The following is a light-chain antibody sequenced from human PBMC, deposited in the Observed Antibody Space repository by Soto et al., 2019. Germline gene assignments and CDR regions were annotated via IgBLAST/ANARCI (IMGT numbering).Light chain of an antibody. CDR2: EVN. V-gene: IGLV2-23*02. J-gene: IGLJ2*01. CDR1: SSDVGTYNL. CDR3: CSYAGSHSFVV. Sequence: QSALTQPASVSGSRGQSITISCTGTSSDVGTYNLVTWFQQHPGKAPKVIIYEVNERPSGVSTRFSGSKSGNTASLTISGLQIEDEADYYCCSYAGSHSFVVFGGGTKLTVL.